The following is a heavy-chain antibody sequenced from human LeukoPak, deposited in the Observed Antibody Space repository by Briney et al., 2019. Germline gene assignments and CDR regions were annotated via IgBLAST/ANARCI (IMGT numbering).Heavy chain of an antibody. Sequence: SESLSLTCTVSGGFISSQYWSWIRPPPGKVLEWIGFIYYTGSTKNNPSLQSRVTILADTSKNHFSLKLTSVTAADAAVYYCARLLNNDDSGGPDTFDMWGQGTMVTVSS. CDR2: IYYTGST. J-gene: IGHJ3*02. CDR3: ARLLNNDDSGGPDTFDM. V-gene: IGHV4-59*11. CDR1: GGFISSQY. D-gene: IGHD3-22*01.